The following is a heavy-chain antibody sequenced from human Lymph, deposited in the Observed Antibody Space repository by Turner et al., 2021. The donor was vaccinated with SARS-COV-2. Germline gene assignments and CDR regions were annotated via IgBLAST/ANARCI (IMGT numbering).Heavy chain of an antibody. Sequence: QVQLVESGGGVVQPGRSLRLSWAASGFTFSSYGMRWVRQAPGKGLGWVAVISYDGSNKYYADSVKGRFTISRDNTKKTLYLQMNSLRAEDTAVYYCAKVRSIFGVVIGGMDVWGQGTTVTVSS. CDR1: GFTFSSYG. J-gene: IGHJ6*02. D-gene: IGHD3-3*01. V-gene: IGHV3-30*18. CDR2: ISYDGSNK. CDR3: AKVRSIFGVVIGGMDV.